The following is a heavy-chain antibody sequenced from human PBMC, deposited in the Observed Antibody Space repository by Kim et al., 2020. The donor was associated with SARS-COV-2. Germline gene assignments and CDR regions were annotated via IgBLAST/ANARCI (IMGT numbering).Heavy chain of an antibody. Sequence: GGSLRLSCAASGFTFSSYWMHWVRQAPGKGLVWVSRINSDGSSTSYADSVKGRFTISSDKAKNTLYLQMNRRRAEDTAVYYCARVAGFTIFGVVPGNYYYRDVWGKGTTVTVSS. CDR2: INSDGSST. J-gene: IGHJ6*03. CDR1: GFTFSSYW. D-gene: IGHD3-3*01. CDR3: ARVAGFTIFGVVPGNYYYRDV. V-gene: IGHV3-74*01.